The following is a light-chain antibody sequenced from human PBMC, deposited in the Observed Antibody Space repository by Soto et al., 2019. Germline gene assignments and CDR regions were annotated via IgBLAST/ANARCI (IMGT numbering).Light chain of an antibody. Sequence: QSVLTQPASVSGSPGQSITISCTGTSSDVGHYDYVSWYQQHPGKAPRLMIYDVNNRPSGVSNRFSGSKSGNTASLTISGLQAEDEADYYCNSYSTSSTPLVFGGGTKVTVL. J-gene: IGLJ2*01. CDR2: DVN. CDR3: NSYSTSSTPLV. CDR1: SSDVGHYDY. V-gene: IGLV2-14*03.